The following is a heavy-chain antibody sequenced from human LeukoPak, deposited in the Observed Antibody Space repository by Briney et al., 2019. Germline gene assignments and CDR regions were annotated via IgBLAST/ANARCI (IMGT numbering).Heavy chain of an antibody. V-gene: IGHV4-38-2*02. CDR1: GYSISSGYY. J-gene: IGHJ3*02. CDR3: ARDHFRAVDAFDI. Sequence: SETLSLTCTVSGYSISSGYYWGWIRQPPGKGLEWIGTISYSGTTYYNPSLKSRVTISLDTSKNQFSLKLSSVTAADTALYYCARDHFRAVDAFDIWGQGTMVTVSS. D-gene: IGHD3-3*02. CDR2: ISYSGTT.